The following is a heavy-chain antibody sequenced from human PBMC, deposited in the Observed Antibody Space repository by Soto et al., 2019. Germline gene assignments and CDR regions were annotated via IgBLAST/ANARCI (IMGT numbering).Heavy chain of an antibody. CDR3: ARDGGGLAH. V-gene: IGHV3-74*01. CDR1: GFTFRNYR. CDR2: ISDDGRTT. J-gene: IGHJ1*01. Sequence: EVQLVESGGDLVQPGDSLRLSCAASGFTFRNYRMHWVRQVPGKGLVWVSFISDDGRTTRYADSVKGRFTISRDNAKKTVYLEMNSLTVDDTAMYYCARDGGGLAHWGQGALVTVSS. D-gene: IGHD3-16*01.